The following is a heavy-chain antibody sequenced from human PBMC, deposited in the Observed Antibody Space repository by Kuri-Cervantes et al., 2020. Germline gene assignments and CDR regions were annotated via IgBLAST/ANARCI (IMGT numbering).Heavy chain of an antibody. D-gene: IGHD2-2*01. CDR1: GYTFTGYY. CDR2: INPNSGGT. J-gene: IGHJ5*02. CDR3: ARGSPAAMFLS. V-gene: IGHV1-2*02. Sequence: ASVKVSCKASGYTFTGYYMHWVRQAPGQGLEWMGWINPNSGGTNYAQKLQARVTMTTDTSTATAYMELRSLRSEDTAVYYCARGSPAAMFLSWGQGTLVTVSS.